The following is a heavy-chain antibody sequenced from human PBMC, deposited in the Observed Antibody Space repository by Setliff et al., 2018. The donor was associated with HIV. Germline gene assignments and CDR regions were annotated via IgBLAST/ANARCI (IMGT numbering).Heavy chain of an antibody. CDR2: INPNNGGT. CDR3: ARDFGGYCSSMSCPGLFDP. Sequence: ASVKVSCKASGYTFTSYAMHWVRQAPGQGLEWMGWINPNNGGTNYAQKFQGRVTMTRDTSISTAYMELSSLRSDDTAVYYCARDFGGYCSSMSCPGLFDPWGQGTLVTVSS. D-gene: IGHD2-2*01. V-gene: IGHV1-2*02. CDR1: GYTFTSYA. J-gene: IGHJ5*02.